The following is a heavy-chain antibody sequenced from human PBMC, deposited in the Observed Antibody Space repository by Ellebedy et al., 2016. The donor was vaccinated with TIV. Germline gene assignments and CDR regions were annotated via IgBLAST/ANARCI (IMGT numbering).Heavy chain of an antibody. CDR3: AKDLSQYIPVAGVFDY. D-gene: IGHD6-19*01. J-gene: IGHJ4*02. V-gene: IGHV3-23*01. CDR2: ISGTGGST. CDR1: GFTFSSYG. Sequence: GESLKISCAASGFTFSSYGMRWVRQAAGKGLEWVSAISGTGGSTYYGDSVKGRFTISRDNSKKMLYLQMNSLRAEDTAVYYCAKDLSQYIPVAGVFDYWGQGTLVTVSS.